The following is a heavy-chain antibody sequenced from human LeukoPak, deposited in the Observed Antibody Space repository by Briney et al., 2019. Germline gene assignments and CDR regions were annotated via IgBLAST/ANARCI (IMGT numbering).Heavy chain of an antibody. J-gene: IGHJ6*02. V-gene: IGHV1-46*01. CDR3: ARAVDYYDSSGYYYGELYYYGMDV. D-gene: IGHD3-22*01. CDR1: GYTFTSYY. Sequence: ASVKVSCKASGYTFTSYYMHWVRQAPGQGLEWMGIINPSGGSTSYAQKFQGRVTMTRDTSTSTVYMELSSLRSEDTAVYYCARAVDYYDSSGYYYGELYYYGMDVWGQGTTVTVSS. CDR2: INPSGGST.